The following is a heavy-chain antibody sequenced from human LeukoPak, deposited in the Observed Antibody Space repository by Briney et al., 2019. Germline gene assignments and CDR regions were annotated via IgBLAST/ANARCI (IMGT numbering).Heavy chain of an antibody. V-gene: IGHV3-48*01. Sequence: GGSLRLSCAASGLTFRTYSMNWVRQAPGKGLEWVSYIRSSSSTIYYADSVKGRFTISRDNAKNSLYLQMNSLRAEDTAVYYRARIGDNVAFDIWGQGTMVTVSS. CDR1: GLTFRTYS. CDR2: IRSSSSTI. D-gene: IGHD4-17*01. J-gene: IGHJ3*02. CDR3: ARIGDNVAFDI.